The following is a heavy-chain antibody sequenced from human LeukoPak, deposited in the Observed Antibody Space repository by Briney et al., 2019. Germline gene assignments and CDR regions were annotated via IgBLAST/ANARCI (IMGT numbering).Heavy chain of an antibody. J-gene: IGHJ6*03. CDR2: ISSSSSTI. CDR3: ARESQYYDFWSGYYTGYYYYMDV. Sequence: GGSLRLSCAASGFTFSSYSMNWVRQAPGKGLEWVSYISSSSSTIYYADSVKGRFTISRDNAKNSLYLQMNSLRAEDTAVYYCARESQYYDFWSGYYTGYYYYMDVWGKGTTVTVSS. CDR1: GFTFSSYS. D-gene: IGHD3-3*01. V-gene: IGHV3-48*01.